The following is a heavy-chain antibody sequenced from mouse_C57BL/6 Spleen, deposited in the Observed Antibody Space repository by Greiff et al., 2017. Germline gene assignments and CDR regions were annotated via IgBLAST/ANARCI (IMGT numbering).Heavy chain of an antibody. CDR1: GYSITSGYY. CDR3: ARIYDNDGYFDV. Sequence: VQLQQSGPGLVKPSQSLSLTCSVTGYSITSGYYWNWIRQFPGNKLEWMGYISYDGSNHYNPSLKKRISFTRDTSKNQFFLKLNSVTTEDTATYYWARIYDNDGYFDVWGTGTTVTVSS. CDR2: ISYDGSN. J-gene: IGHJ1*03. V-gene: IGHV3-6*01. D-gene: IGHD2-4*01.